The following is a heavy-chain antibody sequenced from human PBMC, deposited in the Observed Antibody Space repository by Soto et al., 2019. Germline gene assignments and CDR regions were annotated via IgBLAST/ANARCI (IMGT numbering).Heavy chain of an antibody. CDR3: AGDLAIAVAGSPYYYYGMDV. Sequence: QVQLVQSGAEVKKPGSSVKVSCKASGGTFSSYAISWVRQAPGQGLEWMGGIIPIFGTANYAQKFQGRVTITADESTSTAYMELSSLGSEDTAEYYCAGDLAIAVAGSPYYYYGMDVWGQGTTVTVSS. V-gene: IGHV1-69*01. CDR1: GGTFSSYA. CDR2: IIPIFGTA. J-gene: IGHJ6*02. D-gene: IGHD6-13*01.